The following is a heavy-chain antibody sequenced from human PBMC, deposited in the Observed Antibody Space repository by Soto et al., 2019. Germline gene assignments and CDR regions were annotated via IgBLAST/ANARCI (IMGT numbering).Heavy chain of an antibody. CDR2: RNGYNGQT. CDR1: ENTFSTYL. J-gene: IGHJ5*02. Sequence: ASVKVSCKASENTFSTYLVHWVRQVHGQGLEWMGWRNGYNGQTEYSQKFQGRVTITRDTSAKTAYLELRSLTSEDTAVYYCAGPHDRAGLGTWGQGTLVTVSS. CDR3: AGPHDRAGLGT. D-gene: IGHD1-1*01. V-gene: IGHV1-3*01.